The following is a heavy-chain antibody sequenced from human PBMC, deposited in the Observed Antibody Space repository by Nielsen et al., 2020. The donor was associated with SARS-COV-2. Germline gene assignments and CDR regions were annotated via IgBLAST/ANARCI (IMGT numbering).Heavy chain of an antibody. CDR1: GFTFSSYG. V-gene: IGHV3-30*19. D-gene: IGHD5-24*01. CDR3: ARDREFDY. Sequence: GGSLRLSCAAPGFTFSSYGMHWVRQAPGKGLEWVAVISYDGSNKYYADSVKGRFTISRDNSKNTLYLQMNSLRAEDTAVYYCARDREFDYWGQGTLVTVSS. J-gene: IGHJ4*02. CDR2: ISYDGSNK.